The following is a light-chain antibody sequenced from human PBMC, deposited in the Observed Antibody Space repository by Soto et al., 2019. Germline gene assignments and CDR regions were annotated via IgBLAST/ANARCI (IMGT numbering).Light chain of an antibody. CDR1: QGISNF. V-gene: IGKV1-9*01. Sequence: IQLTQSPSSLSASVGYRVTITFRASQGISNFLAWYKQKPGKAPKLLIYAASTLQSGVPSRFSGSGSGTDFTLTISSLQPEDFATYYCQQLESYPSTFGGGTKVDIK. CDR3: QQLESYPST. J-gene: IGKJ4*01. CDR2: AAS.